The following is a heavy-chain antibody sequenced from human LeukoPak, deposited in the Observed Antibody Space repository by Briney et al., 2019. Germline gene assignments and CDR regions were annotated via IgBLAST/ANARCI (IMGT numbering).Heavy chain of an antibody. CDR3: ARVSDSYGYSPIDY. Sequence: PGGSLRLSCAASGFTFSSYSMNWVRQAPGKGLEWVSSISSSSSYIYYADSVKGRFTISRDNAKNSLYLQMNSLRAEDTGVYYCARVSDSYGYSPIDYWGQGTLVAVSS. J-gene: IGHJ4*02. CDR2: ISSSSSYI. V-gene: IGHV3-21*01. CDR1: GFTFSSYS. D-gene: IGHD5-18*01.